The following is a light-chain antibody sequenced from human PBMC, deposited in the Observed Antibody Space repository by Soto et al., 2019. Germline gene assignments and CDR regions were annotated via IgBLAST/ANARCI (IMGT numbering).Light chain of an antibody. CDR3: TSFTTISTWV. J-gene: IGLJ3*02. CDR1: SSDVGGYNY. V-gene: IGLV2-14*01. CDR2: EVS. Sequence: QSALTQPASVSGSPGQSITISCTGTSSDVGGYNYVSWYQQHPGKVPKVMIYEVSNRPSGVSNRFSGSKSGNTASLTISELQAEDEADYYCTSFTTISTWVFGGGTKLTVL.